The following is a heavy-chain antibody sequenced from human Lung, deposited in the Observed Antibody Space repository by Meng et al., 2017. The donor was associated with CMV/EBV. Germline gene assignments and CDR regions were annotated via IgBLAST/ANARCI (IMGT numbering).Heavy chain of an antibody. CDR2: ISSSGSII. J-gene: IGHJ4*02. CDR1: GFTFSSYE. V-gene: IGHV3-48*03. CDR3: ARDIAVAAADY. D-gene: IGHD6-13*01. Sequence: GESLKISCAASGFTFSSYEMNWVRQAPGKGLEWVSYISSSGSIIYYADSVKGRFTVSRDNAENSLYLQMNSLRAEDTAVYYCARDIAVAAADYWGQGTLVTVYS.